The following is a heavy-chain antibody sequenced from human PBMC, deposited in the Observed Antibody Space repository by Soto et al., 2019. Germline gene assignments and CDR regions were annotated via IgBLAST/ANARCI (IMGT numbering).Heavy chain of an antibody. CDR3: AKAQYTGISKTLDY. J-gene: IGHJ4*02. CDR1: GFTFSSYT. Sequence: EVHLLESGGGLVQPGGSLRLSCVASGFTFSSYTMYWVRQVPGKGLEWVSDISVSGAITHYADSVKGRFTISRDDPKSKLYLQMHTLRGDDTAVYYCAKAQYTGISKTLDYWGQGTLVTVST. V-gene: IGHV3-23*01. CDR2: ISVSGAIT. D-gene: IGHD1-26*01.